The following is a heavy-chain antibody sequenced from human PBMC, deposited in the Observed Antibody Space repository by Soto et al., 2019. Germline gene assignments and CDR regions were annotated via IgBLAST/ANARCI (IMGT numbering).Heavy chain of an antibody. J-gene: IGHJ4*02. CDR2: INPNGGST. CDR1: GYIFTNFY. Sequence: QVQLVQPGAEVKKPGASVKFSCKASGYIFTNFYIHWVRQAPGQGLEWIGIINPNGGSTNYAQNFQGSVTMTRDTSTSKVYMDLCRLRSEDTAVYYCTRGLASGDYWGQGTLITVSS. CDR3: TRGLASGDY. D-gene: IGHD6-6*01. V-gene: IGHV1-46*03.